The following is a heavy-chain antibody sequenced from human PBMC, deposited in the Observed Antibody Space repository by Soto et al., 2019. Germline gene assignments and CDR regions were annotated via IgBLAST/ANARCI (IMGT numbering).Heavy chain of an antibody. CDR2: INPSGGST. J-gene: IGHJ4*02. CDR3: AILARTAGTGCH. Sequence: QVQLVQSGAEVKKPGASVKVSCKASGYTFTSYYMHWVRQAPGQGLEWMGIINPSGGSTSYAQKCQGKVTMPRDTCKSTVYMELSSQRSEDTAEYYCAILARTAGTGCHWGQGTLVTVSS. CDR1: GYTFTSYY. V-gene: IGHV1-46*03. D-gene: IGHD6-13*01.